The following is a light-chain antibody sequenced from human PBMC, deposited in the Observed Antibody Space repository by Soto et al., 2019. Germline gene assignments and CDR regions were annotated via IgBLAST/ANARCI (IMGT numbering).Light chain of an antibody. J-gene: IGKJ4*01. CDR3: QQYGSSPRVT. CDR1: QSVSSNY. Sequence: EIVLTQSPGTLSLSPGERATLSCRASQSVSSNYLVWYQQKPGQAPRLLIYGAGSRATGIPDRFSGSGSGTDFTLTISGREPEDFVVYYCQQYGSSPRVTFGGGTKVE. V-gene: IGKV3-20*01. CDR2: GAG.